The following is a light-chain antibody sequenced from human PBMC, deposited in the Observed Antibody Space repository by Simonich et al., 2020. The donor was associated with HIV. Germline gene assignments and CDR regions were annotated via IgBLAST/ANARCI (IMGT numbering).Light chain of an antibody. Sequence: DIVMTQSPDSLAVSLGESATINCKYSQSILKRSNNKNYFAWYQQKAGQPPKLLIYWASSRESGVPDRFRGSGSGKDFTLTISSLQAEDGAVYYCQQYYSSPLTFGQGTRLEIK. V-gene: IGKV4-1*01. CDR1: QSILKRSNNKNY. CDR3: QQYYSSPLT. J-gene: IGKJ5*01. CDR2: WAS.